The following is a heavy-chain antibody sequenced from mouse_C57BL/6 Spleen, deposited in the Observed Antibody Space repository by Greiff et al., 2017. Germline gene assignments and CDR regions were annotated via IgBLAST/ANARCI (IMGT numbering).Heavy chain of an antibody. CDR2: ISDGGSYT. V-gene: IGHV5-4*01. D-gene: IGHD2-3*01. J-gene: IGHJ3*01. Sequence: EVQGVESGGGLVKPGGSLKLSCAASGFTFSSYAMSWVRQTPEKRLEWVATISDGGSYTYYPDNVKGRFTISRDNAKNNLYLQMSHLKSEDTAMYYCARDAPDGYYPYWGQGTLVTVSA. CDR3: ARDAPDGYYPY. CDR1: GFTFSSYA.